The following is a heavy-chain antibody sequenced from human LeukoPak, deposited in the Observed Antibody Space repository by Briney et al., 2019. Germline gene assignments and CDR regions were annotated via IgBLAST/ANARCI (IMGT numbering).Heavy chain of an antibody. J-gene: IGHJ6*02. CDR3: TRDLLDYDVSTGLHHYYMDV. CDR2: ISGDGTNI. Sequence: GGSLRLSCVASGFTFSSYYMQWVRQDPRKGLVWVSRISGDGTNINYADSVRGRFTISRDNAKNTVYLQMNTLRVEDTAVYYCTRDLLDYDVSTGLHHYYMDVWGQGTTVTVSS. D-gene: IGHD3-9*01. CDR1: GFTFSSYY. V-gene: IGHV3-74*01.